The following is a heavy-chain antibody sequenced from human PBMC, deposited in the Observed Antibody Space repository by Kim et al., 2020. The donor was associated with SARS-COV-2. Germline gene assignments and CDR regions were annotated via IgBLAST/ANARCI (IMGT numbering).Heavy chain of an antibody. CDR2: IIPILGIA. CDR1: GGTFSSYA. V-gene: IGHV1-69*04. D-gene: IGHD3-10*01. J-gene: IGHJ4*02. CDR3: ARSHYYGSGTPPGDY. Sequence: SVKVSCKASGGTFSSYAISWVRQAPGQGLEWMGRIIPILGIANYAQKFQGRVTITADKSTSTAYMELSSLRSEDTAVYYCARSHYYGSGTPPGDYWGQGTLVTVSS.